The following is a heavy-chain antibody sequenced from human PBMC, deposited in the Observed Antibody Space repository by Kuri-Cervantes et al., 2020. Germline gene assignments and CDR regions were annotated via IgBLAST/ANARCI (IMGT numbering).Heavy chain of an antibody. CDR3: ARVQSLGKWELLRTYYYYYMGV. CDR2: IIPIFGTA. Sequence: SVKVSCKASGGTFSSYAISWVRQAPGQGLEWMGGIIPIFGTANYAQKFQGRVTITADKSTSTAYMELSSLRSEDTAVYYCARVQSLGKWELLRTYYYYYMGVWGKGTTVTVSS. CDR1: GGTFSSYA. V-gene: IGHV1-69*06. J-gene: IGHJ6*03. D-gene: IGHD1-26*01.